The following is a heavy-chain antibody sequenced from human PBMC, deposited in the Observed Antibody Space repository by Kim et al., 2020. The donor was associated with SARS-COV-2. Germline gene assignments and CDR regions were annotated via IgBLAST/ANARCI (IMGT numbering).Heavy chain of an antibody. J-gene: IGHJ6*02. Sequence: SETLSLTCTVSGGSISSSNYYWGWIRQPPGKGLEWIGSIYYSGSTYYNSSLKSRVTISLDTSKTQFSLKVTFVTAADTAVYYCARDYSAYGMDVWGRGTT. CDR2: IYYSGST. V-gene: IGHV4-39*07. CDR1: GGSISSSNYY. D-gene: IGHD2-21*01. CDR3: ARDYSAYGMDV.